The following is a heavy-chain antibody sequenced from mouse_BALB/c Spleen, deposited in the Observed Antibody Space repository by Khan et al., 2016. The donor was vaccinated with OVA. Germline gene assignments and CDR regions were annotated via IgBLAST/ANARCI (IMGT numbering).Heavy chain of an antibody. CDR3: ARGSGNYRFAY. V-gene: IGHV1S137*01. J-gene: IGHJ3*01. CDR2: ISPYNGDS. D-gene: IGHD2-1*01. Sequence: QVQLKESGAELVRPGASVKISCKASGYTFTDFSIHWVKRSHAQSLDWIGFISPYNGDSIYNQNFKDKATLPAEKSSTTAYMELARLTSEDSSIYYCARGSGNYRFAYWGQGTLVTVSA. CDR1: GYTFTDFS.